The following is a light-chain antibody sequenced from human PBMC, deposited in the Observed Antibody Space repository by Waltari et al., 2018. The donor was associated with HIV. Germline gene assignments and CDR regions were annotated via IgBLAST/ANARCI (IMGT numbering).Light chain of an antibody. V-gene: IGLV10-54*01. CDR2: MNN. J-gene: IGLJ3*02. CDR3: SSWDSSLSAWV. Sequence: QSGLTQPPSVSKSLRQTALLTCDGDINHVSNQGAAWLQQHQGRPPKLLSYMNNNRPSGVSGRFSSSRSADTDYLSISLLQSDDEADYCCSSWDSSLSAWVFGGGTRLTVL. CDR1: INHVSNQG.